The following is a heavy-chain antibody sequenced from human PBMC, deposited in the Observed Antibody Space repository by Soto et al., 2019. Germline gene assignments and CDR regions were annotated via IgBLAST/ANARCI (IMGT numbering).Heavy chain of an antibody. D-gene: IGHD2-2*01. CDR1: GFTFSSYA. Sequence: LRLSCAASGFTFSSYAVHWVRQAPGKGLEWVAVMSYDGSNKYYADSVKGRFTISSDNSKNTLYLQMNSLGTEDTAVYYCARGYCSRPSCSHFDCWGQGTLVTVSS. CDR2: MSYDGSNK. J-gene: IGHJ4*02. V-gene: IGHV3-30-3*01. CDR3: ARGYCSRPSCSHFDC.